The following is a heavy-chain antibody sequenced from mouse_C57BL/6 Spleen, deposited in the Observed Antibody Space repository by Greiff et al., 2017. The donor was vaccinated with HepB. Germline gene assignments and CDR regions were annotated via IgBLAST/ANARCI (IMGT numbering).Heavy chain of an antibody. V-gene: IGHV5-6*01. CDR2: ISSGGSYT. CDR3: ARQGETTVVADWYFDV. Sequence: EVQRVESGGDLVKPGGSLKLSCAASGFTFSSYGMSWVRQTPDKRLEWVATISSGGSYTYYPDSVKGRFTISRDNAKNTLYLQMSSLKSEDTAMYYCARQGETTVVADWYFDVWGTGTTVTVSS. J-gene: IGHJ1*03. CDR1: GFTFSSYG. D-gene: IGHD1-1*01.